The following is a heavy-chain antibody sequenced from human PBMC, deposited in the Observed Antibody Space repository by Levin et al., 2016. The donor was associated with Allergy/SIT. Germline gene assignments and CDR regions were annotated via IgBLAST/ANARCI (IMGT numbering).Heavy chain of an antibody. CDR2: IYSSGTT. CDR1: GGSIQNYF. J-gene: IGHJ4*02. CDR3: ARVRGGGGGLPDY. Sequence: SETLSLTCSVSGGSIQNYFWSWIRQPPGKGLEWVGYIYSSGTTTYNPSLRSRVTISLDTSKSQFSLKLTSVTAADTAVYYCARVRGGGGGLPDYWGQGTLVTVSS. V-gene: IGHV4-59*01. D-gene: IGHD2-15*01.